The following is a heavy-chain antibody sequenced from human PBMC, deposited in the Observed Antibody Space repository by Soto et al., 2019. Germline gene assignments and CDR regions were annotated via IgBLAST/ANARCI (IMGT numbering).Heavy chain of an antibody. CDR1: GFTFSSYG. J-gene: IGHJ6*02. D-gene: IGHD5-18*01. Sequence: PGGSLRLSCAASGFTFSSYGMHWVRQAPGKGLEWVAVIWYDGSNKYYADSVKGRFTISRDNSKNTLYLQMNSLRAEDTAVYYCASGAFRGYSYGFNYYYGMDVWGQGTTVTVSS. CDR2: IWYDGSNK. CDR3: ASGAFRGYSYGFNYYYGMDV. V-gene: IGHV3-33*01.